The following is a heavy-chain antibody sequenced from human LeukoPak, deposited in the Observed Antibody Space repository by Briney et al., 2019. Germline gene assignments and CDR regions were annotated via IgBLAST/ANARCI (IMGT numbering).Heavy chain of an antibody. CDR2: IFYSGSS. CDR1: GDSLNSYY. J-gene: IGHJ4*02. V-gene: IGHV4-59*01. Sequence: SETLSLTCTVSGDSLNSYYWSWIRQPPGEGLQWIGYIFYSGSSNYNASHRSRVAISVDTSKNQFSLKLTSVTAADTAVYYCAGRAARFFDYWGQGILVTVSS. CDR3: AGRAARFFDY. D-gene: IGHD6-25*01.